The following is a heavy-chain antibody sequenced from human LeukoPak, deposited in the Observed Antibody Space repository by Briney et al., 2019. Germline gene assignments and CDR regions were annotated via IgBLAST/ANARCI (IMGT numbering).Heavy chain of an antibody. CDR1: GFTFSSYS. CDR2: ISSSSSYI. Sequence: GGSLRLSCAASGFTFSSYSMNWVRQAPGKGLEWVSSISSSSSYIYYADSVKGRFTISRDNSKNTLYLQMNSLRAEDTAVYYCAKTLIYGSGSYYGPPSYYYYGMDVWGQGTTVTVSS. V-gene: IGHV3-21*01. CDR3: AKTLIYGSGSYYGPPSYYYYGMDV. J-gene: IGHJ6*02. D-gene: IGHD3-10*01.